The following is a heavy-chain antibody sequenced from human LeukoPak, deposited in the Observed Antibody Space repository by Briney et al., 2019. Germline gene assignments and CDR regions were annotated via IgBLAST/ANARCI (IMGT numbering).Heavy chain of an antibody. D-gene: IGHD3-10*01. CDR2: ISGSGDT. CDR3: ARLYSYGSGSSYSHFDY. J-gene: IGHJ4*02. V-gene: IGHV3-53*01. Sequence: GGSLRLSCAASGFTVSNNYMSWVRQAPGKGLEWVSRISGSGDTYYADSVKGRFTISRDNSMNTLYLQLNSLRAEDTAVYYCARLYSYGSGSSYSHFDYWGQGTLVTVSS. CDR1: GFTVSNNY.